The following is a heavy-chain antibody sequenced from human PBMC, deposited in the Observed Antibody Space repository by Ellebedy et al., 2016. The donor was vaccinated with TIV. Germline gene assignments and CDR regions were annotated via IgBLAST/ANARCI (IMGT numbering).Heavy chain of an antibody. D-gene: IGHD2-21*01. J-gene: IGHJ4*02. Sequence: ASVKVSCKASGYSFTTYGISWVRQAPGQGLEWMGWISAYYGNTNYAQKLQGRVTMTTDTSTSTAYMELRSLRSDDTAVYYCARDPPTRVIVPGGEFDYWGQGTLVTVSS. CDR3: ARDPPTRVIVPGGEFDY. V-gene: IGHV1-18*04. CDR2: ISAYYGNT. CDR1: GYSFTTYG.